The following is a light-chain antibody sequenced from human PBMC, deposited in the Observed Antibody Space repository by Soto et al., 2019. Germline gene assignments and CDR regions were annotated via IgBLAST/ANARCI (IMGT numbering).Light chain of an antibody. CDR1: QSAGNF. Sequence: VLTQTPGTLSLSPKERATLSCRASQSAGNFLAWYQQKPGQAPRLLIYYISTRATGIPARFSGSGSGTEFTLTINSLQSEDSAVYYCQQHNQWPITFGQGTRLEIK. CDR2: YIS. CDR3: QQHNQWPIT. V-gene: IGKV3D-15*01. J-gene: IGKJ5*01.